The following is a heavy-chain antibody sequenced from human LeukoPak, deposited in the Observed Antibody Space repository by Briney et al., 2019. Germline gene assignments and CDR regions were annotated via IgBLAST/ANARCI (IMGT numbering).Heavy chain of an antibody. CDR1: GFTFSSYG. CDR3: AKDMSTTGMDYFDY. D-gene: IGHD1-1*01. J-gene: IGHJ4*02. Sequence: GGPLRLSCAASGFTFSSYGMHWVRQAPGRGLEWVAFIRNDGSNKYYADSVKGRFTISRDNSKNTLYLQMNSLRAEDTAVYYCAKDMSTTGMDYFDYWGQGTLVTVSS. V-gene: IGHV3-30*02. CDR2: IRNDGSNK.